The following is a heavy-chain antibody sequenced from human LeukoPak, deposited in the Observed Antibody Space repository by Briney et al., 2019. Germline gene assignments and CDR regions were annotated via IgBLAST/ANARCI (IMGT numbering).Heavy chain of an antibody. D-gene: IGHD6-13*01. CDR1: GGSISSANYY. J-gene: IGHJ6*03. Sequence: SETLSLTCSVSGGSISSANYYWGWIRQPPGKGLDWIGSFYYSGKTYYNPSLKSRVTMSVDTSKNQFSLKLSSVTAADTAVYYCASSGIAAAGTDYYYYMDVWGKGTTVTVSS. V-gene: IGHV4-39*07. CDR3: ASSGIAAAGTDYYYYMDV. CDR2: FYYSGKT.